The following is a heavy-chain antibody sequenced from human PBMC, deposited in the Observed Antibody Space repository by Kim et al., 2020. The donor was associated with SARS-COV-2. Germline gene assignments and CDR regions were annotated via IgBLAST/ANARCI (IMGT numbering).Heavy chain of an antibody. CDR3: AKGWGFDN. J-gene: IGHJ4*02. V-gene: IGHV3-7*01. D-gene: IGHD3-16*01. CDR1: GFTFSNHY. Sequence: GGSLRLFCEASGFTFSNHYMSWVRQAPGKGLEWVANIKEDASDESYADTVKGRFTISRDNARNSLYLQMNNLRVEYTAVYYCAKGWGFDNWGQGTLVPDS. CDR2: IKEDASDE.